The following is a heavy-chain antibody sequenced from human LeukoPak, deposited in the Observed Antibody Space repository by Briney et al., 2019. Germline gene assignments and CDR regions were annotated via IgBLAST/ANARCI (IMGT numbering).Heavy chain of an antibody. CDR1: GVTVSNNY. V-gene: IGHV3-66*01. CDR3: AKGPGCSGGSCYPYYFDY. CDR2: IYSEGYT. D-gene: IGHD2-15*01. Sequence: GGSLRLSCAASGVTVSNNYMSWVRQAPGKGLEWVSVIYSEGYTFYADSVKGRFTISRDNSKNTLYLQMNSLRAEDTAVYYCAKGPGCSGGSCYPYYFDYWGQGTLVTVSS. J-gene: IGHJ4*02.